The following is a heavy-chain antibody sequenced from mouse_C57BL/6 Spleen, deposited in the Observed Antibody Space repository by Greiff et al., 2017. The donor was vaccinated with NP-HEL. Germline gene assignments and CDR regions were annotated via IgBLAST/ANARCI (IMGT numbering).Heavy chain of an antibody. CDR3: ARREVYSNYGWFAY. J-gene: IGHJ3*01. Sequence: VKLQESGAELMKPGASVKLSCKATGYTFTGYWIEWVKQRPGHGLEWIGEILPGSGSTNYNEKFKGKATFTADPSSNTAYMQLSSLTTEDSAIYYCARREVYSNYGWFAYWGQGTLVTVSA. V-gene: IGHV1-9*01. D-gene: IGHD2-5*01. CDR2: ILPGSGST. CDR1: GYTFTGYW.